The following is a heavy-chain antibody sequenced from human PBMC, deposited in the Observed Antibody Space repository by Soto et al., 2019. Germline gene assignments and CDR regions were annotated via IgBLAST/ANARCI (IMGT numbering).Heavy chain of an antibody. J-gene: IGHJ4*02. CDR3: ARELHDSSGAFDH. CDR2: VWYDGSNK. D-gene: IGHD3-22*01. V-gene: IGHV3-33*01. CDR1: GFTFSSYG. Sequence: GGSLRLSCAASGFTFSSYGMHWVRQAPGKGLEWVAVVWYDGSNKYYADSVKGRFTTSRDNSKNTLHLQMNSLRAEDTAVYYCARELHDSSGAFDHWGQGTLVTVSS.